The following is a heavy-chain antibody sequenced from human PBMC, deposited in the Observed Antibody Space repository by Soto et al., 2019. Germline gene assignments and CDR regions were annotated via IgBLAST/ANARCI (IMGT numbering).Heavy chain of an antibody. CDR2: INHSGST. CDR1: GGSFSGYY. V-gene: IGHV4-34*01. Sequence: QVQLQQWGAGLLKPSETLSLTCAVYGGSFSGYYWSWIRQPPGKGLEWIGEINHSGSTNYNPSLKSRVTISVVTSKNQFSLKLSSVTAADTAVYYCARARYSGSYYYWGQGTLVTVSS. CDR3: ARARYSGSYYY. J-gene: IGHJ4*02. D-gene: IGHD1-26*01.